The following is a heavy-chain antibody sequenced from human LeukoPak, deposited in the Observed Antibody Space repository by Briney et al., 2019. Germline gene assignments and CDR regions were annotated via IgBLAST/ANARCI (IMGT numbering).Heavy chain of an antibody. V-gene: IGHV3-48*03. CDR3: ARDGLYYYYMDV. CDR1: GFTFSSYE. Sequence: PGGSLRLSCAASGFTFSSYEMNWVRQAPGKGLEWVSYISSSGSTIYYADSVKGRFTISRDNVKNSLYLQMNSLRAEDMAVYYCARDGLYYYYMDVWGTGTTVTVSS. J-gene: IGHJ6*03. CDR2: ISSSGSTI.